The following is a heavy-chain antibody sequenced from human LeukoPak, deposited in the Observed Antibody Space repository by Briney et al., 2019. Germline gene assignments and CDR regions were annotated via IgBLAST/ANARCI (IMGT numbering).Heavy chain of an antibody. CDR3: AREIDYGDPHFDY. CDR2: IYYSGST. D-gene: IGHD4-17*01. J-gene: IGHJ4*02. CDR1: GGSISSGGYY. Sequence: SETLSLTCIVSGGSISSGGYYWSWIRQHPGKGLEWIGYIYYSGSTYYNPSLKSRVTISVDTSKNQFSLKLSSVTAADTAVYYCAREIDYGDPHFDYWGQGTLVTVSS. V-gene: IGHV4-31*03.